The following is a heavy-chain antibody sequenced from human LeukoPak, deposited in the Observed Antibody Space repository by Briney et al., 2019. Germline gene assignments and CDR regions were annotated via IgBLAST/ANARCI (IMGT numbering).Heavy chain of an antibody. CDR2: IFSGGST. J-gene: IGHJ4*02. CDR3: ARETYGDHTFDY. D-gene: IGHD4-17*01. Sequence: GGSLRLSCVASXXXXXXXXXTXVXXXXXKXXXWLSVIFSGGSTYYADSVKGRFTISRDNAKKSVYLQMHSLRAEDTAVYYCARETYGDHTFDYWGQGTLVTVSS. V-gene: IGHV3-53*01. CDR1: XXXXXXXX.